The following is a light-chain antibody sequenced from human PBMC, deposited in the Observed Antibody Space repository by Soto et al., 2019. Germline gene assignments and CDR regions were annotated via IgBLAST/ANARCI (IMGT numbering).Light chain of an antibody. Sequence: AIQLTQSPSSLSASVGDRVTITCRASQAIRAALAWYQQKPGKPPKLLIFDVSSLQSGVPSRFSGSGSGTDFTLTISSLQPEDFATYYCQQFNTYPITFGQGTRLEIK. CDR3: QQFNTYPIT. CDR2: DVS. CDR1: QAIRAA. V-gene: IGKV1-13*02. J-gene: IGKJ5*01.